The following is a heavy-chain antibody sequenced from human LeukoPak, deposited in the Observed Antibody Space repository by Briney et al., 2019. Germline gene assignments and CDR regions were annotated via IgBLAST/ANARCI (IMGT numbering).Heavy chain of an antibody. CDR3: AKDWRFRSGHDFAAPPPALGYMDV. CDR2: ISGSGGST. J-gene: IGHJ6*03. Sequence: GGSLRLSCAASGFTFSSYAMSWVRQAPGKGLEWVSAISGSGGSTYYADSVKGRFTISRDNSKNTLYLQMNSLRAEDTAVYYCAKDWRFRSGHDFAAPPPALGYMDVWGKGTTVTVSS. V-gene: IGHV3-23*01. D-gene: IGHD5-12*01. CDR1: GFTFSSYA.